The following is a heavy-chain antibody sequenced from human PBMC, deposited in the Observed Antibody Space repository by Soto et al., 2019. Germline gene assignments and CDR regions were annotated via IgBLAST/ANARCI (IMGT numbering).Heavy chain of an antibody. CDR1: GYTLTELS. D-gene: IGHD1-26*01. Sequence: QVQLVQSGTEVKKPGASVKVSCKVSGYTLTELSMHWVRQAPGKGLEWMGGFDPEDGETIYAQKFQGRVTMTEDTSTDTAYMELSSLRSEDTALYYCATDPSGRYYGGDAFDSWGQGTMVPVSS. V-gene: IGHV1-24*01. J-gene: IGHJ3*02. CDR3: ATDPSGRYYGGDAFDS. CDR2: FDPEDGET.